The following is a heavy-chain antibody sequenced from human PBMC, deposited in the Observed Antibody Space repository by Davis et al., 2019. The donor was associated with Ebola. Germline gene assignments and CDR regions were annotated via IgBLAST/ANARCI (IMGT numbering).Heavy chain of an antibody. CDR2: AYYSGSSGST. CDR1: GGSISSSGYY. D-gene: IGHD6-19*01. Sequence: MPSETLSLTCTVSGGSISSSGYYWAWIRRPPGKGLEWIGSAYYSGSSGSTHYNPSLKSRVTISVDTSQNQFSLKLTSVTAADTAVYYCARGAGAAVAQLLWGQGTMVTVSS. CDR3: ARGAGAAVAQLL. J-gene: IGHJ3*01. V-gene: IGHV4-39*07.